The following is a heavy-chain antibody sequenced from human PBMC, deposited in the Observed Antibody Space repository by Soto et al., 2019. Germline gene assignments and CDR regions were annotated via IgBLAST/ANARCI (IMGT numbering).Heavy chain of an antibody. Sequence: EVQLLESGGSLVQPGGSLRLSCAASGFTFSTFAMNWVRQAPGEGLEWVPSISGSGGNTQYADYVKRRVTISRDNSKNTLYLQMNSLRAEDTAVYYCTKCDVLMTTSGGWCNGFDPWGQGTLVIVSS. CDR1: GFTFSTFA. V-gene: IGHV3-23*01. J-gene: IGHJ5*01. D-gene: IGHD2-21*01. CDR2: ISGSGGNT. CDR3: TKCDVLMTTSGGWCNGFDP.